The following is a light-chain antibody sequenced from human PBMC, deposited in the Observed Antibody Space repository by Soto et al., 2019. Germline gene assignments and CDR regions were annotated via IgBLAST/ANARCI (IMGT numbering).Light chain of an antibody. CDR2: EVS. J-gene: IGLJ1*01. CDR3: ISYTSSSIDYV. Sequence: QSALTQPASVSGSPGQSITISCTGTSSDVGGYNYVSWYQQHPGKAPKLMIYEVSNRPSGVSNRFSGSKSGNTASLTISGLQAEDEAYYYCISYTSSSIDYVFGTGTKVTVL. CDR1: SSDVGGYNY. V-gene: IGLV2-14*01.